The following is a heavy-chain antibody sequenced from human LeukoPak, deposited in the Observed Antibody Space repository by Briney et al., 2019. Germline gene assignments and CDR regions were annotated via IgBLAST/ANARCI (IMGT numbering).Heavy chain of an antibody. CDR2: IYYSGST. V-gene: IGHV4-39*01. CDR1: GGSISSSSYY. Sequence: PSETLSLTCTVSGGSISSSSYYWGWIRQPPGKGLEWIGSIYYSGSTYYNPSLKSRVTISVDTSKNQFSLKLSSVTAADTAVYYCARQRGCGGDCYSGARIWYFDLWGRGTLVTVSS. CDR3: ARQRGCGGDCYSGARIWYFDL. J-gene: IGHJ2*01. D-gene: IGHD2-21*01.